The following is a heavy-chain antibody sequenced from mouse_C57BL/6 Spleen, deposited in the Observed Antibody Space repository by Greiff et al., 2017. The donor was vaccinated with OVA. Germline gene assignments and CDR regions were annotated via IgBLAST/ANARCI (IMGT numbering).Heavy chain of an antibody. CDR1: GYAFSSSW. V-gene: IGHV1-82*01. D-gene: IGHD1-1*01. CDR2: IYPGDGDT. CDR3: ARGDYYGSTLRDYYAMDY. J-gene: IGHJ4*01. Sequence: VQLQQSGPELVKPGASVKISCKASGYAFSSSWMNWVKQRPGKGLEWIGRIYPGDGDTNYNGKFKGKATLTADKSSSTAYMQLSSLTSEDSAVYFCARGDYYGSTLRDYYAMDYWGQGTSVTVSS.